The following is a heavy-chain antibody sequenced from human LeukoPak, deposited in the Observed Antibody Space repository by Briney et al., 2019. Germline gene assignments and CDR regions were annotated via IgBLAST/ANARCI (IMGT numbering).Heavy chain of an antibody. CDR2: ISGSGGTT. V-gene: IGHV3-23*01. CDR3: ARDSSGCPFDY. CDR1: GFTFSSYA. Sequence: PGGSLRLSCAASGFTFSSYAMSWVRQAPGKGLEWVSGISGSGGTTYYADSVKGRFTISRDNSKNTLYLQMNSLRAEDTAVYYCARDSSGCPFDYWGQGTLVTVSS. D-gene: IGHD6-19*01. J-gene: IGHJ4*02.